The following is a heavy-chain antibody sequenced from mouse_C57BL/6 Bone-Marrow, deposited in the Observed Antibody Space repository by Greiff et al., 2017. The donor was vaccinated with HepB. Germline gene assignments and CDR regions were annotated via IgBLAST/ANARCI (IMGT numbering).Heavy chain of an antibody. V-gene: IGHV2-9-1*01. CDR2: IWTGGGK. Sequence: VKLMESGPGLVAPSQSLSITCTVSGFSLTSYAISWVRQPPGKGLEWLGVIWTGGGKNYNSALKSRVSSSKDNSTSQVFLKMNSLQTDDTARYYCARNFYFDVWGTGTTVTVSS. CDR1: GFSLTSYA. J-gene: IGHJ1*03. CDR3: ARNFYFDV.